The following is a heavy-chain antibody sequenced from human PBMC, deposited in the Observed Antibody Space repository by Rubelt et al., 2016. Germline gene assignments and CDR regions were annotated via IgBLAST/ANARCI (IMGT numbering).Heavy chain of an antibody. CDR1: GFRFRNHW. CDR2: MDHEGSEK. J-gene: IGHJ3*02. V-gene: IGHV3-7*04. D-gene: IGHD2-8*02. CDR3: ARYCTGATSHDAFDI. Sequence: EMQLVQSGGGLVQPGGSLRLSCAASGFRFRNHWMSWVRQPPGKGLEWVANMDHEGSEKNYVDSVKGRFTISRDNSRNSLYLQLNSLRADDTAVYYCARYCTGATSHDAFDIWGQGTRVTVSA.